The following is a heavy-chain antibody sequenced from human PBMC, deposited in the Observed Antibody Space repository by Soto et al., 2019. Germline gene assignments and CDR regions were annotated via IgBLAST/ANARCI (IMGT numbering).Heavy chain of an antibody. D-gene: IGHD2-15*01. V-gene: IGHV3-30-3*01. J-gene: IGHJ4*02. CDR2: ISYDGSNK. CDR3: AWDSPLHLVTPFFDY. Sequence: QVQLVESGGGVVQPGRSLRLSCAASGFTFSSYAMHWVRQAPGKGLEWVAVISYDGSNKYYADSVKGRFTISTDKSKNTLYLQMNSLRAEDTAVYYCAWDSPLHLVTPFFDYWGQGTLVTVSS. CDR1: GFTFSSYA.